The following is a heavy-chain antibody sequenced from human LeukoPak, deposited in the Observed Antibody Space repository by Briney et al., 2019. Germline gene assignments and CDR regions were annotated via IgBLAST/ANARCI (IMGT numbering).Heavy chain of an antibody. Sequence: GGSLRLSCAASGFTYGSYWMSWVRQAPGKGLEWVANIKQDGSEKYYADSVKGRFTISRDNAKNSLYLQMNSLRVEDTAVYYCARLPPWDLPPYYFDYWGQGTLVTVSS. CDR2: IKQDGSEK. CDR1: GFTYGSYW. D-gene: IGHD1-14*01. CDR3: ARLPPWDLPPYYFDY. J-gene: IGHJ4*02. V-gene: IGHV3-7*01.